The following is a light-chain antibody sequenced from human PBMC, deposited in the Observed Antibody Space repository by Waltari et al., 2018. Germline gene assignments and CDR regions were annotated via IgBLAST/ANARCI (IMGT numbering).Light chain of an antibody. V-gene: IGKV3-20*01. J-gene: IGKJ1*01. CDR1: QPVRNSY. CDR3: HQYGSSAWT. CDR2: GAS. Sequence: EIVLTQSPGTLTLFPGESATLSCRASQPVRNSYVAWYRQKRGQAPALGIYGASNRATGIPHRISGSESGTDFTITITGLEPEDFAVYYCHQYGSSAWTFGPGTKVELK.